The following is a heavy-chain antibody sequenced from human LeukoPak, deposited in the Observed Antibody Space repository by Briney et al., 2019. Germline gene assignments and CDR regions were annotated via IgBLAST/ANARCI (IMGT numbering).Heavy chain of an antibody. CDR1: GASVTSGDYY. CDR3: AGDRPHPRRHFDFGTGHDGNYGMDV. V-gene: IGHV4-31*03. Sequence: PSQTLSLTCTVSGASVTSGDYYWSWTRQHPGKGLEWIGSVYYTGDTYYSPSLKSRVAISADTSKNQFSLKVNSVTPADTAVYYCAGDRPHPRRHFDFGTGHDGNYGMDVWGQGTTVTVYS. D-gene: IGHD3/OR15-3a*01. J-gene: IGHJ6*02. CDR2: VYYTGDT.